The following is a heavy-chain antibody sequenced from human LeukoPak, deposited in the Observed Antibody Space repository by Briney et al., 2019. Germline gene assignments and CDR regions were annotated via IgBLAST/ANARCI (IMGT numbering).Heavy chain of an antibody. J-gene: IGHJ6*02. CDR3: ARANPEYSYGQAYYGMDV. V-gene: IGHV3-53*01. CDR2: IYSAGST. CDR1: GFTVSSNY. Sequence: PGGSLRLSCAASGFTVSSNYMSWVRQAPGKGLEWVPVIYSAGSTYYADSVKGRFTISRDNSKNTLYLQMNSLRADDTAVYYCARANPEYSYGQAYYGMDVWGQGTTVTVSS. D-gene: IGHD5-18*01.